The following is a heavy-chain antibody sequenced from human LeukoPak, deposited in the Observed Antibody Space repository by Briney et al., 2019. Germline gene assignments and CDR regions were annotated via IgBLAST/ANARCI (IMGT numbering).Heavy chain of an antibody. CDR3: AGAVGATTGFDY. V-gene: IGHV3-53*05. CDR2: FYSGGKT. CDR1: GFTVSSSY. J-gene: IGHJ4*02. D-gene: IGHD1-26*01. Sequence: PGGSLRLSCAASGFTVSSSYMSWVRQAPGKGLEWVSVFYSGGKTYYTDSVKGRFTISRDNSKNTLYLQMNSLRAEDTAVYYCAGAVGATTGFDYWGQGTLVTVSS.